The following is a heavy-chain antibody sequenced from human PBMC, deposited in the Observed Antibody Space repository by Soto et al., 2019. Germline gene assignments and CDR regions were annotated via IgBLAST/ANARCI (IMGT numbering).Heavy chain of an antibody. J-gene: IGHJ4*02. CDR1: GFTFTNYA. CDR3: ARDKAALALKFFDY. Sequence: QVQLVESGGGVVQPGRSLRLSCAASGFTFTNYAMHWVRQAPGKGLEWVAVISYDGSNKYYADSVKGRFTISRDSSKNTLDLQMNSLRAEDTAVYYCARDKAALALKFFDYWGQGTLVTVSS. D-gene: IGHD6-13*01. CDR2: ISYDGSNK. V-gene: IGHV3-30-3*01.